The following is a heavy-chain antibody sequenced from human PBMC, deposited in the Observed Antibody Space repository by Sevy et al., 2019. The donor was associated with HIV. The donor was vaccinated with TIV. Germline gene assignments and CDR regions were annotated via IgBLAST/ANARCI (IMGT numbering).Heavy chain of an antibody. D-gene: IGHD3-22*01. J-gene: IGHJ4*02. CDR1: RSTFVSND. CDR3: AKGYYFTY. CDR2: MRPNSGEV. Sequence: ASVKVSCKASRSTFVSNDINWLRQAPGQGIEWVGWMRPNSGEVGYAQKFQGRVTMTRNISITTAYMELGRLRFDDTAVYYCAKGYYFTYWGQGTVVTVSS. V-gene: IGHV1-8*01.